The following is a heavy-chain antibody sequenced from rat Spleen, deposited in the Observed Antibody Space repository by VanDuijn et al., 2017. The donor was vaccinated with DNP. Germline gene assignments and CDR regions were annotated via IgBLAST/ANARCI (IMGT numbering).Heavy chain of an antibody. Sequence: EVKLVESGGGLVQPGRSLKLSCAASGFHFNDYWMGWVRQAPGKGLEWIGEINKESGTIIYSPSLKDKFTISRDNAQNNLYLQMNKLGSEDTAIYHCAKGPNYGGYSDFFDYWGQGVMVTVSS. D-gene: IGHD1-11*01. CDR2: INKESGTI. J-gene: IGHJ2*01. CDR3: AKGPNYGGYSDFFDY. V-gene: IGHV4-2*01. CDR1: GFHFNDYW.